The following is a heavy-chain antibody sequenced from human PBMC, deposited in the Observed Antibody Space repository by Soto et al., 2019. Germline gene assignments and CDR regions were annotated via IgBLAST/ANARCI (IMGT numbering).Heavy chain of an antibody. CDR2: IIPIFGTA. Sequence: SVKVSCKASGGTFSSYAISWVRQAPGQGLEWMGGIIPIFGTANYARKFQGRVTITADESTSTAYMELSSLRSEDTAVYYCASKSFDVALPKPPYYYYGMDVWGQGTTVTVSS. CDR3: ASKSFDVALPKPPYYYYGMDV. CDR1: GGTFSSYA. D-gene: IGHD3-9*01. V-gene: IGHV1-69*13. J-gene: IGHJ6*02.